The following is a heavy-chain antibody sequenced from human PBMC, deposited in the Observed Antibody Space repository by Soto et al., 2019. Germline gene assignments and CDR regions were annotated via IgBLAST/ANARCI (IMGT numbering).Heavy chain of an antibody. CDR3: ARTRYSSSWLLYYFDY. J-gene: IGHJ4*02. D-gene: IGHD6-13*01. V-gene: IGHV4-4*07. Sequence: SETLSLTCTVSGGSISSYYCSWIRQPAGKGLEWMGRIYTSGSTNYNPSLKSRVTMSVDTSKNQFSLKLSSVTAADTAVYYCARTRYSSSWLLYYFDYWGQGTLVTVSS. CDR2: IYTSGST. CDR1: GGSISSYY.